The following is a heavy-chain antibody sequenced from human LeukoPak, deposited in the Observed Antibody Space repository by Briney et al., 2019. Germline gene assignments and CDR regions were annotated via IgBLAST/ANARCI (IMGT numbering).Heavy chain of an antibody. J-gene: IGHJ6*02. V-gene: IGHV3-23*01. CDR1: GFTLSSYT. Sequence: GGSLRLSCAASGFTLSSYTMSWVRQAPGKGLEWVSGISGSGGSSDYADSVKGRFTISRDNSKNTLYLQMNSLRAEDTAVYYCASRLLSAYYYGMDVWGQGTTVTVSS. CDR2: ISGSGGSS. CDR3: ASRLLSAYYYGMDV. D-gene: IGHD2-15*01.